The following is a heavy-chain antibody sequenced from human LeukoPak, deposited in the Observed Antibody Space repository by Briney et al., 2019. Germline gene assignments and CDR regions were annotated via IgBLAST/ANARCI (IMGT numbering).Heavy chain of an antibody. Sequence: ESSETLSLTCTVSGGSISSYYWSWIRQPPGKGLEWIGYIYYSGSTNYNPSLKSRVTIPVDTSKNQFSLKLSSVTAADTAVYYCARGQNPVGLVGATTPAYWGQGTLVTVSS. V-gene: IGHV4-59*01. J-gene: IGHJ4*02. CDR3: ARGQNPVGLVGATTPAY. D-gene: IGHD1-26*01. CDR2: IYYSGST. CDR1: GGSISSYY.